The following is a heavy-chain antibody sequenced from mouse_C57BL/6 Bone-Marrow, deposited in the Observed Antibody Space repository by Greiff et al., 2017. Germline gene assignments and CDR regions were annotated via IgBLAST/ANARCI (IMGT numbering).Heavy chain of an antibody. J-gene: IGHJ4*01. D-gene: IGHD1-1*01. Sequence: VQLQQSGAELARPGASVKLSCKASGYTFTSYGISWVKQRTGPGLEWIGEIYPRSGKTYYNEKFKGKATLTAHKSSSTAYMELRSLTSEDSAVYFCARPGSSYVYYAMDYWGQGTSVTVSS. V-gene: IGHV1-81*01. CDR2: IYPRSGKT. CDR3: ARPGSSYVYYAMDY. CDR1: GYTFTSYG.